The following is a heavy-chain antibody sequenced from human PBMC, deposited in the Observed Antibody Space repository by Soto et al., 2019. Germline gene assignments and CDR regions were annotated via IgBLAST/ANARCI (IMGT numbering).Heavy chain of an antibody. V-gene: IGHV3-33*01. CDR2: TWYDGSNK. CDR3: ARVHRSCSGGSCYSGWYFDL. Sequence: GGSLRLSCAASGFTFNSYGMYWVRQAPGKGLEWVAVTWYDGSNKDFADSVKGRFTISSDNSKNTLFLQMNSLRAEDTAVYYCARVHRSCSGGSCYSGWYFDLWGRGTLVTV. CDR1: GFTFNSYG. D-gene: IGHD2-15*01. J-gene: IGHJ2*01.